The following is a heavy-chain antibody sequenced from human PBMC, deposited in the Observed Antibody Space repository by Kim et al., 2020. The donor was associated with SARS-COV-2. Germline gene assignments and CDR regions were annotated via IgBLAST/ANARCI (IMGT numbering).Heavy chain of an antibody. J-gene: IGHJ4*02. Sequence: AHSMKGRFTISRDHSKNTLYVQINSLRVEDTAVYHCARDREQQLITVFDYWGQGTLVTVSS. CDR3: ARDREQQLITVFDY. D-gene: IGHD6-13*01. V-gene: IGHV3-30*01.